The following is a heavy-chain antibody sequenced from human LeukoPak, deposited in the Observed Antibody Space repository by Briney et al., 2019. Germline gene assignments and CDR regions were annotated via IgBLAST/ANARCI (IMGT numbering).Heavy chain of an antibody. Sequence: PGGSLRLSCAASGFTFSSYSMNWVRQAPGKGLEWVSYISSSSSTIYYADSVKGRFTISRDNAKNLLYLQMNSLRAEDTAVYYCASDSSTPYYDFWSGPSYYFDYWGQGTLVTVSS. CDR2: ISSSSSTI. CDR3: ASDSSTPYYDFWSGPSYYFDY. D-gene: IGHD3-3*01. J-gene: IGHJ4*02. CDR1: GFTFSSYS. V-gene: IGHV3-48*01.